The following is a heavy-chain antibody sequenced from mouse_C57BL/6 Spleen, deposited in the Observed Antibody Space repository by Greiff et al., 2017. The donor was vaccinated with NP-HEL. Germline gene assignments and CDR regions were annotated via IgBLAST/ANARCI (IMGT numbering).Heavy chain of an antibody. J-gene: IGHJ4*01. Sequence: EVKLQQSGPELVKPGASVKISCKASGYTFTDYYMNWVKQSHGKSLEWIGDINPNNGGTSYNQKFKGKATLTVDKSSSTAYMELRSLTSEDSAVYYCARGIWSPIYYGNVYYAMDYWGQGTSVTVSS. V-gene: IGHV1-26*01. CDR1: GYTFTDYY. CDR2: INPNNGGT. D-gene: IGHD2-1*01. CDR3: ARGIWSPIYYGNVYYAMDY.